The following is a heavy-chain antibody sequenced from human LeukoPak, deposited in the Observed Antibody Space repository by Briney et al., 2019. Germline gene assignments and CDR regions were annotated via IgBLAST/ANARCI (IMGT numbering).Heavy chain of an antibody. D-gene: IGHD1-20*01. J-gene: IGHJ4*02. CDR3: ARGFGCRGNNCPPRAFDY. CDR1: GFTFGYYW. Sequence: GGSLRLSCAASGFTFGYYWMHWVRQAPGKGLVWVSRMNSDGSSTGYADFVKGRFTISRDNARNTLYLQMNSLRDEDTAVYYCARGFGCRGNNCPPRAFDYWGQGTLVTASS. CDR2: MNSDGSST. V-gene: IGHV3-74*01.